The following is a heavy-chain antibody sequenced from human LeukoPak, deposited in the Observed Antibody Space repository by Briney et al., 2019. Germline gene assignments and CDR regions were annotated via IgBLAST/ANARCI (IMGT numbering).Heavy chain of an antibody. D-gene: IGHD6-19*01. Sequence: GGSLRLSGAASGFTFSSYCMNWVRQAPGKGLEWVSSISSSSSYIYYADSVKGRFTISRDNAKNSLYLQMNSLRAEDTAVYYCARVENIAVAGTDYWGQGTLVTVSS. V-gene: IGHV3-21*01. CDR2: ISSSSSYI. J-gene: IGHJ4*02. CDR3: ARVENIAVAGTDY. CDR1: GFTFSSYC.